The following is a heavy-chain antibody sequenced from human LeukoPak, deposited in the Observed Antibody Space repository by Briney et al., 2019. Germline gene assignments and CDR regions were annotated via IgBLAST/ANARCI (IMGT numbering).Heavy chain of an antibody. J-gene: IGHJ5*02. CDR1: GGSFSGYY. V-gene: IGHV4-34*01. CDR3: ARVGFWSGYYTRWFDP. Sequence: SETLSLTCAVYGGSFSGYYWSWIRQPPGKGLEWIGEINHSGSTNYNPSLKRRVTISVDTSKNQFYLKLSSVTAAETAVYYCARVGFWSGYYTRWFDPWGQGTLVTVSS. CDR2: INHSGST. D-gene: IGHD3-3*01.